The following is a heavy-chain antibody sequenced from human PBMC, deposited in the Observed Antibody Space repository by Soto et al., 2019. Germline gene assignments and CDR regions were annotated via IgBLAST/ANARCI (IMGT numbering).Heavy chain of an antibody. D-gene: IGHD2-15*01. Sequence: QVQLQESGPGLVKPSQTLSLTCTVSGGSISSGDYYWSWIRQHPGKGLEWIGYIYYSGSTYYNPSHKSRVTISVDTSKNQCSLKLSSVTAADTAVYYCARRVVTTWRAFDIWGQGTMVTVSS. CDR2: IYYSGST. CDR1: GGSISSGDYY. V-gene: IGHV4-30-4*01. J-gene: IGHJ3*02. CDR3: ARRVVTTWRAFDI.